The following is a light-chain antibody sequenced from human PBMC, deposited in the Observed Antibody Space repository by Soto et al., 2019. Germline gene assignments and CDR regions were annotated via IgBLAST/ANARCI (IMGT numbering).Light chain of an antibody. V-gene: IGKV3-20*01. CDR2: GAS. CDR3: QQYASSPRT. Sequence: EIVLTQSPGTLSVSPGQRVTLSCRASQSVGRNYLAWYQQKPGQAPRLLIHGASTRATRIPDRFSGSGSGTDFCLTISGLESEDVAMDCSQQYASSPRTLGGGTKKETK. J-gene: IGKJ4*01. CDR1: QSVGRNY.